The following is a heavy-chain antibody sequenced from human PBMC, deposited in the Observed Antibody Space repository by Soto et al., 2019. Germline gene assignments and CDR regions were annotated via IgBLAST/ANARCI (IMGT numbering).Heavy chain of an antibody. CDR2: IRSKNFGGTI. CDR3: TRKYSSSPFDY. D-gene: IGHD6-13*01. Sequence: LRLSCTASGFTFGDYPMSWVRLAPGKGLEWVAFIRSKNFGGTIEYAASVRGRFTISRDDSKSIVYLQMNSLKTEDTAVYYCTRKYSSSPFDYWGRGTLVTVSS. V-gene: IGHV3-49*02. J-gene: IGHJ4*02. CDR1: GFTFGDYP.